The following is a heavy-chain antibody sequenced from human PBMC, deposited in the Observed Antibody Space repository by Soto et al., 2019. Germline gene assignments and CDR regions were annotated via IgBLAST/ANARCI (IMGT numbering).Heavy chain of an antibody. D-gene: IGHD3-3*01. CDR1: GFRFDDYN. CDR2: ITWNGGNT. J-gene: IGHJ6*02. Sequence: GSLRLSCAASGFRFDDYNMHWVRQAPVKGLEWVSLITWNGGNTYYADSVKGRFTISRDGTTQSVFLQMTSLKREDTGLYYCARETLSFGSALDVWGQGTTVTVSS. V-gene: IGHV3-43*01. CDR3: ARETLSFGSALDV.